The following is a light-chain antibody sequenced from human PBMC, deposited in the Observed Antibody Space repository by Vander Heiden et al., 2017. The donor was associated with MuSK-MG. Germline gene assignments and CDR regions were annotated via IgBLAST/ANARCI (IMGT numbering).Light chain of an antibody. CDR1: SSDVGGYNY. Sequence: QSALTRPASVSGSPGQSINISCTGTSSDVGGYNYVSWYQQHPGKAPKLRMYDVSNRPSGVSNRFSGSKSGNTASLTISGLQAEDEADYYCSSYTSSSTPWVFGGGTKLTVL. CDR3: SSYTSSSTPWV. V-gene: IGLV2-14*01. J-gene: IGLJ3*02. CDR2: DVS.